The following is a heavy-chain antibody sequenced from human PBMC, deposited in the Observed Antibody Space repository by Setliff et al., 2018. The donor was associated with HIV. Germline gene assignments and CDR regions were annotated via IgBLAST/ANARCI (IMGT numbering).Heavy chain of an antibody. Sequence: PSETLSLTCTVSGGFISSYYWSWIRQPPGKGLEWIGYIYYSGSTNYNPSLKSRVTISVDTSKNQFSLKLSSVIAADTAVYYCARIFGDQGYYYGMDVWGQGTTVTVSS. J-gene: IGHJ6*02. CDR3: ARIFGDQGYYYGMDV. D-gene: IGHD3-3*01. V-gene: IGHV4-59*01. CDR1: GGFISSYY. CDR2: IYYSGST.